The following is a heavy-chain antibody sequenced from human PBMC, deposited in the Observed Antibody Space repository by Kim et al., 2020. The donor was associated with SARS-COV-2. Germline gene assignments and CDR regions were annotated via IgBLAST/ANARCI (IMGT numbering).Heavy chain of an antibody. CDR3: ARSGYYYGMDV. Sequence: EKTYLDSVKGRFTIARDNAKNSLDLQMNRLRAEDTSVYYCARSGYYYGMDVWGQGTTVTVSS. V-gene: IGHV3-7*01. J-gene: IGHJ6*02. CDR2: EK.